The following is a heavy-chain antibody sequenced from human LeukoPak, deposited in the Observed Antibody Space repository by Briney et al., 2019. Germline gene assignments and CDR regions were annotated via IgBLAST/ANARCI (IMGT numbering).Heavy chain of an antibody. Sequence: SETLSLTCTVSGGSISSYYWSWIRQPPGKGLEWIGYIYYSGSTNYNPSLKSRVTISVDTSKNQFSLKLSSVTAADTAVYYCAREAITMVRGADYYYMDVWGKGTTVTVSS. CDR3: AREAITMVRGADYYYMDV. CDR1: GGSISSYY. J-gene: IGHJ6*03. CDR2: IYYSGST. D-gene: IGHD3-10*01. V-gene: IGHV4-59*12.